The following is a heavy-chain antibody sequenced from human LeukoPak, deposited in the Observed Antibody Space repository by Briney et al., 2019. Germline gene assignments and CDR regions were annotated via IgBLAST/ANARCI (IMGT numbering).Heavy chain of an antibody. Sequence: PGGTLRLSCAASGFTFSSYGMSWVRQAPGKGLEWVSAISGSSGSTYYADSVKGWFTISRDNSKNTLYLQMNSLRAEDTAVYYCAKDRSTGGLTGYYLAWGQGTLVTVSS. J-gene: IGHJ5*02. CDR1: GFTFSSYG. V-gene: IGHV3-23*01. D-gene: IGHD3-9*01. CDR3: AKDRSTGGLTGYYLA. CDR2: ISGSSGST.